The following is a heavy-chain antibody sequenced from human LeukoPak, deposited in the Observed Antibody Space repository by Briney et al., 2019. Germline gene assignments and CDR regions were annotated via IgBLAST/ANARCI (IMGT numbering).Heavy chain of an antibody. J-gene: IGHJ4*02. CDR3: ARAWGLAVAGGEIEY. CDR2: INSSGTTI. D-gene: IGHD6-13*01. V-gene: IGHV3-48*02. Sequence: PGGSLRLSCAASGFTFSSYSMDWVRQAPGKGLEWVSYINSSGTTIYYADSVKGRFTISRDNAKNSLYLQMNSLRDEDTAVYYCARAWGLAVAGGEIEYWGQGTLVTVSS. CDR1: GFTFSSYS.